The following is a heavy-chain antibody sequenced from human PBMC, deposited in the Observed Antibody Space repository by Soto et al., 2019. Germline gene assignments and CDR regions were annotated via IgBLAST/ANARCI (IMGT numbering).Heavy chain of an antibody. Sequence: QVQLQESGPGLVKPSETLSLTCNVSGGSVSSGSYFWSWIRQPPGKGLEWIGYIYNSGNTKHNPSLKSRVTISADTSKNQFSLKLSSVTAADTAVYYCAREGRVATFDYWGQGSLVTVSS. CDR3: AREGRVATFDY. J-gene: IGHJ4*02. CDR2: IYNSGNT. V-gene: IGHV4-61*01. CDR1: GGSVSSGSYF. D-gene: IGHD5-12*01.